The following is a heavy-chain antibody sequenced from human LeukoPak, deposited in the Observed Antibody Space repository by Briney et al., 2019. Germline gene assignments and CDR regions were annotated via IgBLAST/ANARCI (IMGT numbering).Heavy chain of an antibody. V-gene: IGHV1-46*01. J-gene: IGHJ4*02. Sequence: ASVKVSCKASGYTFTSYYMHWVRQAPGQGLEWMGIINPSGGSTSYAQKFQGRVTMTRDMSTSTVYMELSSLRSEDTAVYYCARDSRYYYDSSRPYFDYWGQGTLVTVSS. CDR3: ARDSRYYYDSSRPYFDY. CDR2: INPSGGST. D-gene: IGHD3-22*01. CDR1: GYTFTSYY.